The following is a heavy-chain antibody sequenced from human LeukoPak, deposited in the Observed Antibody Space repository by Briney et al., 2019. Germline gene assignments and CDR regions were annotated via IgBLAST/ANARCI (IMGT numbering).Heavy chain of an antibody. Sequence: SETLSLTCTVSGGSISNYFWTWIRQPPGKGLEWIGYIYYSVSTNYNPSLKSRVTISVDTFKNQFSLRLSSVTAADTAVYYCARDTRISGTYGMDVWGQGTTVTVSS. CDR2: IYYSVST. CDR3: ARDTRISGTYGMDV. V-gene: IGHV4-59*01. D-gene: IGHD3-10*01. CDR1: GGSISNYF. J-gene: IGHJ6*02.